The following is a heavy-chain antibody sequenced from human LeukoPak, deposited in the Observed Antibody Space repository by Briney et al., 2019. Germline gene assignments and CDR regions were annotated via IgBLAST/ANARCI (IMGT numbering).Heavy chain of an antibody. V-gene: IGHV3-11*01. Sequence: PGGSLRLSCAASGFTFSDYYMSWIRQAPGKGLEWVSYISSSGSTIYYADSVKGRFTTSRDNAKNSLYLQMNSLRAEDTALYYCAKASSGWQAGGPYFDYWGQGTLVTVSS. CDR3: AKASSGWQAGGPYFDY. CDR1: GFTFSDYY. J-gene: IGHJ4*02. D-gene: IGHD6-19*01. CDR2: ISSSGSTI.